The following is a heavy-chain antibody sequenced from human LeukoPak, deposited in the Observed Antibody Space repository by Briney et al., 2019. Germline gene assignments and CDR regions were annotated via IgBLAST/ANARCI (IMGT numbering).Heavy chain of an antibody. V-gene: IGHV3-23*01. CDR3: AKVFGSGWYSPNGAFDY. CDR1: GFTFSDYA. Sequence: GGSLRLSCSASGFTFSDYAMGWIRQAPGKGLEWVSAVSGGSSNTYYADSVKGRFTISRDNSKNTLYLQMNSLRTADTAVYYCAKVFGSGWYSPNGAFDYWGQGTLVTVSS. J-gene: IGHJ4*02. D-gene: IGHD6-19*01. CDR2: VSGGSSNT.